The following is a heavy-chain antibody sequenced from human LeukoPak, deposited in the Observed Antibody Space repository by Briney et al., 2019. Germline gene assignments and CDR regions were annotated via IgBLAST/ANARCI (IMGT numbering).Heavy chain of an antibody. CDR3: ARDDGYYGSGSYSY. Sequence: PSETLSLTCTVSGGSISSYYWSWIRQPPGKGLEWIGYIYYSGSTNYNPSLKSRVTISVDTSKNQFSLKLSSVTAADTAVYYCARDDGYYGSGSYSYWGQGTLVTVS. CDR2: IYYSGST. J-gene: IGHJ4*02. V-gene: IGHV4-59*01. CDR1: GGSISSYY. D-gene: IGHD3-10*01.